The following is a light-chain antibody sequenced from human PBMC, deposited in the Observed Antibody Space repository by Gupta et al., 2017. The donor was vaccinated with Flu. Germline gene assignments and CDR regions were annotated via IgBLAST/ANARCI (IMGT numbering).Light chain of an antibody. CDR1: QSVNIY. CDR2: DAS. CDR3: QQRSGLPMYT. V-gene: IGKV3-11*01. Sequence: EIVLPHSPATLSLSPGDRAILSCRASQSVNIYLAWYQQKPGQPPRLLMFDASKRAAGIPARFSGSGSGTDFTLTISTLEPEDFVVYYCQQRSGLPMYTFGQGTKLE. J-gene: IGKJ2*01.